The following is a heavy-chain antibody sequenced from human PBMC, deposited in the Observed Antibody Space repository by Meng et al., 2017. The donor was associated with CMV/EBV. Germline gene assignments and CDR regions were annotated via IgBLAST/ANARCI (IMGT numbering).Heavy chain of an antibody. CDR3: VRATYYYGSGIYGWSYFDT. D-gene: IGHD3-10*01. Sequence: RRSWGGQDPGKGLEWVAAISEGSNERMYADFVKSQFSISRDNARNSLGLQMNNLRDDDTALYYCVRATYYYGSGIYGWSYFDTWAQGTLVTVSS. J-gene: IGHJ4*02. V-gene: IGHV3-21*01. CDR1: R. CDR2: ISEGSNER.